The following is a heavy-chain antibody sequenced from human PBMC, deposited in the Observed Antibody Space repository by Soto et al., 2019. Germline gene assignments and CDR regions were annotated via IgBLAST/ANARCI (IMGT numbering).Heavy chain of an antibody. D-gene: IGHD3-16*01. CDR2: ISPYSGKT. V-gene: IGHV1-18*01. Sequence: QVQLVQSGDEVRKPGSSVKVSCKASGYIFVNYGIAWVRQAPGQGLEWMGWISPYSGKTHYASKVQGRLTMTTDTSTSTADMDLGSLTSDDTAVYYCAMVDNYVTPTPQDVWGQGTTVTVCS. CDR1: GYIFVNYG. CDR3: AMVDNYVTPTPQDV. J-gene: IGHJ6*02.